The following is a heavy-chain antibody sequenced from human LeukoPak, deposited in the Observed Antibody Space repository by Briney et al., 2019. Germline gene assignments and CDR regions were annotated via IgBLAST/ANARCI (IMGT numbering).Heavy chain of an antibody. D-gene: IGHD2-2*01. J-gene: IGHJ3*02. V-gene: IGHV3-23*01. CDR3: AKFDSAAMPPDSFDI. Sequence: GVSLRLSCAASGFTFSSYAMSWVPQAPGKGREWVTAISGSGGRTYYADSVKGRFTISRDNSKNTLYLQMNSLRAEDTAVYYCAKFDSAAMPPDSFDIWGQGTMVTVSS. CDR2: ISGSGGRT. CDR1: GFTFSSYA.